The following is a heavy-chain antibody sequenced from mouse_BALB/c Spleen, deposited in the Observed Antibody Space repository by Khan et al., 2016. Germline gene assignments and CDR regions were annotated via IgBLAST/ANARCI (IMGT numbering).Heavy chain of an antibody. V-gene: IGHV2-2*02. J-gene: IGHJ4*01. Sequence: QVRLQQSGPGLVQPSQSLSITCTVSGFSLTSYGVHWVRQSPGKGLEWLGVIWSGGSTDYNAAFISRLSISKDNSKSQVFFKMNSLQANDTAIYXGARNYGSSYYAMDYWGQGTSVTVSS. CDR3: ARNYGSSYYAMDY. CDR1: GFSLTSYG. D-gene: IGHD1-1*01. CDR2: IWSGGST.